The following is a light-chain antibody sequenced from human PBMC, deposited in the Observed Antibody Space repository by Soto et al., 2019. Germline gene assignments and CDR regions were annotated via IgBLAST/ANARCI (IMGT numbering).Light chain of an antibody. CDR2: DAS. Sequence: AIQLTQSPSSLSASVGDRVTISCRASHGISTLFAWYQQKPGKAPKLLIYDASTLESGVPSRFSGSGSGAEFTLTISSLQPGDFATYYCQQYNSYPWTFGQGTKVDIK. CDR1: HGISTL. J-gene: IGKJ1*01. V-gene: IGKV1-13*02. CDR3: QQYNSYPWT.